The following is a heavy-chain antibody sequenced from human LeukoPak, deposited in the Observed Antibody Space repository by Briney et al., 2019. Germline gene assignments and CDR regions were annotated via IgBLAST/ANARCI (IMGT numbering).Heavy chain of an antibody. J-gene: IGHJ6*02. CDR2: ISSSSGTI. CDR3: ARLRYYAMDV. CDR1: GFTFSSYA. Sequence: PGGSLRLSCAASGFTFSSYAMNWVRQAPGKGLEWVSYISSSSGTISYADSVKGRFTISRDNAKNSLYLQMNSLRAEDTAVYYCARLRYYAMDVWGQGTTVTASS. D-gene: IGHD3-16*01. V-gene: IGHV3-48*01.